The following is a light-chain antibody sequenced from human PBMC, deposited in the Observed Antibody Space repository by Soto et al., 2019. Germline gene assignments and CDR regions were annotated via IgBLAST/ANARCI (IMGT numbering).Light chain of an antibody. CDR1: QSVTSDY. V-gene: IGKV3-20*01. Sequence: EIVLTQSPGTLSLSPGERATLSCRASQSVTSDYLAWYLQRPGQAPRLLIYGASSRATGIPDRFSGSGSGTDFTLTVSRLEPEDFAVYYCQQYGGSATFGQGTKVEIK. CDR2: GAS. J-gene: IGKJ1*01. CDR3: QQYGGSAT.